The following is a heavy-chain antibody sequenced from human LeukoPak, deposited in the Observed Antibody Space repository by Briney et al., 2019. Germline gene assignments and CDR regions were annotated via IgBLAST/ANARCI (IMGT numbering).Heavy chain of an antibody. D-gene: IGHD3-16*02. CDR1: GGPISSYY. V-gene: IGHV4-4*07. Sequence: SETLSLTCTVSGGPISSYYWSWIRQPAGKGLEWIGRIYTSGSTNYNPSLKSRVTMSVDTSKNQFSLKLSSVTAADTAVYYCARDPISYAFGGVIDDYWGQGTLVTVSS. J-gene: IGHJ4*02. CDR3: ARDPISYAFGGVIDDY. CDR2: IYTSGST.